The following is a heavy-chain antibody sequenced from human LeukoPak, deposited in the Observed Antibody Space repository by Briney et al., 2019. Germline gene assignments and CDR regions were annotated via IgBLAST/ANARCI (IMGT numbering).Heavy chain of an antibody. CDR1: GGTFSSYA. J-gene: IGHJ4*02. Sequence: GASVKVSCKASGGTFSSYAISWVRQAPGQGLEWMGGIIPIFGTANYAQKFQGRVTITADESTSTAYMELSSLRSEDTAVYYCATSLTGSSWYYFDYWGQGTLVTVSS. D-gene: IGHD6-13*01. V-gene: IGHV1-69*13. CDR2: IIPIFGTA. CDR3: ATSLTGSSWYYFDY.